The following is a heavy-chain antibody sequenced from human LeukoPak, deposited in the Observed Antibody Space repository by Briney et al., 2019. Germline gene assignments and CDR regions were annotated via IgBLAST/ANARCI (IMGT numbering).Heavy chain of an antibody. CDR2: ISAYNGNT. CDR3: ARDLGYSSGWGSWFDP. J-gene: IGHJ5*02. CDR1: GYTFTSYG. D-gene: IGHD6-19*01. V-gene: IGHV1-18*04. Sequence: ASVKVSCKASGYTFTSYGISWVRQAPGQGLEWTGWISAYNGNTNYAQKLQGRVTMTTDTSTSTAYMELRSLRSDDTAVYYCARDLGYSSGWGSWFDPWGQGTLVTVSS.